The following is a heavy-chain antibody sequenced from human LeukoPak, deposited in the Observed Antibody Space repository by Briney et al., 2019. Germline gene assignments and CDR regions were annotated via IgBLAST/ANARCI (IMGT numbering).Heavy chain of an antibody. Sequence: SETLFLTCTVPVGSISSHHWRWIRQPPGKGLGRIGYIYCSGSTSYNPSLKSQVTRAVDTSKNQLSLKLRAVTAPDTALYYRARAIYDYVCGSNWFDPWGQGTLVTVSS. CDR2: IYCSGST. D-gene: IGHD3-16*01. J-gene: IGHJ5*02. CDR3: ARAIYDYVCGSNWFDP. V-gene: IGHV4-59*11. CDR1: VGSISSHH.